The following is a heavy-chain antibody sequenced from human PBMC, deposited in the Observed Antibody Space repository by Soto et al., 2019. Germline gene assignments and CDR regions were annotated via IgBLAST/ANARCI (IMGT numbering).Heavy chain of an antibody. CDR1: GFTFNNYA. J-gene: IGHJ6*01. Sequence: EVQLLESGGGLVQPGGSLTLSCAASGFTFNNYAMSWVRQSPGKGLEWVSSISGSGGRTSYADSVEGRFTISRDNSKNTLYVQMTSLRVEGTALYYCAKGSLSGAWFVSGMEVWGQGTAVTVS. CDR2: ISGSGGRT. V-gene: IGHV3-23*01. CDR3: AKGSLSGAWFVSGMEV. D-gene: IGHD3-10*01.